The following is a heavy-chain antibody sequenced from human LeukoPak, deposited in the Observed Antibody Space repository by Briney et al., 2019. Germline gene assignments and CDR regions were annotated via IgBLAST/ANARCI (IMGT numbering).Heavy chain of an antibody. CDR1: GYTFTSYG. V-gene: IGHV1-18*01. CDR2: ISAYNGNT. CDR3: ARGGNYYDSSGPIDY. D-gene: IGHD3-22*01. Sequence: ASVKVSCKASGYTFTSYGISWVRQAPGQGLEWMGWISAYNGNTNYAQKLQGRVTMTTDTSTSTAYMELSSLRSEDTAVYYCARGGNYYDSSGPIDYWGQGTLVTVSS. J-gene: IGHJ4*02.